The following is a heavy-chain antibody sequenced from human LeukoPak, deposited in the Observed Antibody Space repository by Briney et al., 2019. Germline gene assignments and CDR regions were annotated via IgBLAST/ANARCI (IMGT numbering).Heavy chain of an antibody. J-gene: IGHJ4*02. CDR1: GFTFSSYG. Sequence: GGSLRLSCAASGFTFSSYGMHWVRQAPGKGLEWVAFIRYDGSNKHYADSVKGRFTISRDNSKNTLYLQMNSLRAEDTAVYYCAKDFGPAASPFDYWGQGTLVTVSS. CDR2: IRYDGSNK. CDR3: AKDFGPAASPFDY. V-gene: IGHV3-30*02. D-gene: IGHD2-2*01.